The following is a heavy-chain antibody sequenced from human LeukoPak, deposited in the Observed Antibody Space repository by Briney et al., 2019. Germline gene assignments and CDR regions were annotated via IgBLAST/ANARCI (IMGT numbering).Heavy chain of an antibody. Sequence: SVKASCKASGGTFSSYAISWVRQAPGQGLEWMGRIIPILGIANYAQKFQGRVTITADKSTSTAYMELSSLRSEDTAVYYCARDRRAAMVTTRWYFDLWGRGTLVTVSS. V-gene: IGHV1-69*04. J-gene: IGHJ2*01. CDR3: ARDRRAAMVTTRWYFDL. CDR2: IIPILGIA. CDR1: GGTFSSYA. D-gene: IGHD5-18*01.